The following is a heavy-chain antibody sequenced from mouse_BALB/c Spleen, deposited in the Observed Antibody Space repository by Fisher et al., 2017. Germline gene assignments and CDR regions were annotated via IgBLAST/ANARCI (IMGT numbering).Heavy chain of an antibody. CDR3: ARLLRLHYAMDY. J-gene: IGHJ4*01. D-gene: IGHD1-2*01. Sequence: HKFKGKATLTVDKSSSTAYMELRSLTSEDTAVYYCARLLRLHYAMDYWGQGTSVTVSS. V-gene: IGHV1-18*01.